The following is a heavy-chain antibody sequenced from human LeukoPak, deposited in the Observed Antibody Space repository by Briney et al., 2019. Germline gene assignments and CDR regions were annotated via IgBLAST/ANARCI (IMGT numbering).Heavy chain of an antibody. CDR3: ARGLRCSWYAQGRCYYMDV. Sequence: GASVKVSCKASGYTFTSYDINWVRRATGQGLEWMGWMNPNSGNTGYAQKFQGRVTMTRNTSISTAYMELSSLRSEDTAVYYCARGLRCSWYAQGRCYYMDVWGKGTTVTVSS. CDR1: GYTFTSYD. J-gene: IGHJ6*03. CDR2: MNPNSGNT. V-gene: IGHV1-8*01. D-gene: IGHD6-13*01.